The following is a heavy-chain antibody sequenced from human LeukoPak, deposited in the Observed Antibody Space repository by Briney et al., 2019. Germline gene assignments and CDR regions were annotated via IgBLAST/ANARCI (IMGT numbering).Heavy chain of an antibody. J-gene: IGHJ3*02. CDR3: ARDRHDYESAFDI. V-gene: IGHV3-64*01. Sequence: QPGGSLRLSCTASGFSVSGIHMNWVRQAPGKGLEYVSAISSNGGSTYYANSVKGRFTISRDNSKNTLYLQMGSLRAEDMAVYYCARDRHDYESAFDIWGQGTMVTVSS. CDR2: ISSNGGST. CDR1: GFSVSGIH. D-gene: IGHD4-17*01.